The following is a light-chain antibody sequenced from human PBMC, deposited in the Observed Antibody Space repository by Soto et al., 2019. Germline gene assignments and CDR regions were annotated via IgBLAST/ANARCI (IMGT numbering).Light chain of an antibody. J-gene: IGKJ1*01. V-gene: IGKV3-20*01. CDR2: DAS. CDR1: QSISSTY. Sequence: EIVLTQSPGTLSLSPGERATLSCRASQSISSTYLTWYHQKPGQAPRLLIYDASRRATGIPDRFSGSGSGTDFSLTISRLEPEDFAVYYCQHYDSARWKLGLGTQVDIK. CDR3: QHYDSARWK.